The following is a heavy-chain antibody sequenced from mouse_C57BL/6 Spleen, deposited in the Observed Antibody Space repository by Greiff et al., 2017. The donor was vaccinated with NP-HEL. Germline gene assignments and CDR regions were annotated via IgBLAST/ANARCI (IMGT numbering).Heavy chain of an antibody. Sequence: EVKLVESGGGLVKPGGSLKLSCAASGFTFSDYGMHWVRQAPEKGLEWVAYISSGSSTIYYADTVKGRFTISRDNAKNTLFLQMTSLRSEDTAMYYCARTVYYGSSYGGLAMDYWGQGTSVTVSS. CDR3: ARTVYYGSSYGGLAMDY. V-gene: IGHV5-17*01. D-gene: IGHD1-1*01. CDR1: GFTFSDYG. CDR2: ISSGSSTI. J-gene: IGHJ4*01.